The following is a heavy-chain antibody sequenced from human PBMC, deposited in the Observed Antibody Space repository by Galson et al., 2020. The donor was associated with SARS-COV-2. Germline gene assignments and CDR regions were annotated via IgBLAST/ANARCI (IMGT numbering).Heavy chain of an antibody. CDR1: GGSISSSNYF. D-gene: IGHD6-13*01. J-gene: IGHJ5*02. V-gene: IGHV4-39*07. Sequence: SETLSLTCTVSGGSISSSNYFWGWIRQPPGKGLEWIGNIYYSGSTYYNPSLKSRVTISLDTSKNQFSLKVRSVTAADTAIYFCAGMPHATAGLDLWGQGTQVTVAS. CDR3: AGMPHATAGLDL. CDR2: IYYSGST.